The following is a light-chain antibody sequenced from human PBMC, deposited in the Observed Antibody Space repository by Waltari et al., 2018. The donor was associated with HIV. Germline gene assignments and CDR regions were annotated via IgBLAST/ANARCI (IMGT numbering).Light chain of an antibody. CDR1: SSNIGSRS. J-gene: IGLJ2*01. CDR2: SNT. CDR3: SAWDVTLNGLV. Sequence: QSLLTQSPSASGTPGHRVNISCFVTSSNIGSRSVHSYQHFPGTPPKLLIFSNTERPSGVPDRFSGSKSGTSASLAISGLHSQDEADYYCSAWDVTLNGLVFGGGTRLSVL. V-gene: IGLV1-44*01.